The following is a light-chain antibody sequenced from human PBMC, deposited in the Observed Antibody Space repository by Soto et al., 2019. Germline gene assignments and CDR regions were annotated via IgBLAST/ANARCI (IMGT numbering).Light chain of an antibody. CDR2: LGS. CDR1: QSLLHSNGYNY. CDR3: MQALQTPRT. J-gene: IGKJ2*01. Sequence: IVMTQSPLSLPVTPGEPASISCRSSQSLLHSNGYNYLDWYLQKPGQSPQLLIYLGSNRASGVPARFSGRGSGTEFTLKISRVEAEDVGVYYCMQALQTPRTFGQGNKLEIK. V-gene: IGKV2-28*01.